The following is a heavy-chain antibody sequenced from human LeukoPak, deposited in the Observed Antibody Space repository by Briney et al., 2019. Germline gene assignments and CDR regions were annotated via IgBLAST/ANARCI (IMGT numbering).Heavy chain of an antibody. CDR3: ARDMGYYDFWSGLDV. V-gene: IGHV3-48*01. J-gene: IGHJ6*04. CDR2: ISSSSSTI. Sequence: GGSLRLSCAASGFTFSSYSMNWVRQAPGKGLEWVSYISSSSSTIYYADSVKGRFTISRDNAKNSLYLQMNSLRAEDTAVYYCARDMGYYDFWSGLDVWGKGTTVTVSS. D-gene: IGHD3-3*01. CDR1: GFTFSSYS.